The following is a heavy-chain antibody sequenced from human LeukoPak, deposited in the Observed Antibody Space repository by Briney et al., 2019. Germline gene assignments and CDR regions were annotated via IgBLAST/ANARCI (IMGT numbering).Heavy chain of an antibody. V-gene: IGHV3-23*01. CDR3: AKGIAVAGYRVCLDY. J-gene: IGHJ4*02. D-gene: IGHD6-19*01. Sequence: GGSLRLSCAASGFTFSSYGMRWVRQAPGKGLEWVSAISGIGGSTYYADSVKGRFTISRDDSKNTLYLQMNSLRAEDTAVYYCAKGIAVAGYRVCLDYWGQGTLVTVSS. CDR2: ISGIGGST. CDR1: GFTFSSYG.